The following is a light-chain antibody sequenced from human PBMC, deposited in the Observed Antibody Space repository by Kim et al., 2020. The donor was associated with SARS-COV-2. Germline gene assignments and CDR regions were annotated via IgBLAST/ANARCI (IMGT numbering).Light chain of an antibody. CDR3: QQRNNWPPT. V-gene: IGKV3-11*01. J-gene: IGKJ4*01. CDR2: DAS. Sequence: LSPRERAAPSCRASQNSNSSLAWYQQQPGQAPRLIISDASKRATGILVRFSGGGSGTDFTLTISSLEPEDFAVYYCQQRNNWPPTFGGGTKVDIK. CDR1: QNSNSS.